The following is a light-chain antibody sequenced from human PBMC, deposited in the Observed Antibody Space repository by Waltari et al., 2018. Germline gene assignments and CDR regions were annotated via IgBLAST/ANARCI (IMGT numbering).Light chain of an antibody. CDR3: MQALATPLT. V-gene: IGKV2-28*01. Sequence: DIVLTHSPLSLPVTPGEPASISCRSSQSLLHDNGYNYLDWYLQKPGQSPQLLIYLGSNRASGVPDRFSGSESGTDFTLKISRVEAEDVGVYYCMQALATPLTFGGGTKLEIK. CDR1: QSLLHDNGYNY. CDR2: LGS. J-gene: IGKJ4*01.